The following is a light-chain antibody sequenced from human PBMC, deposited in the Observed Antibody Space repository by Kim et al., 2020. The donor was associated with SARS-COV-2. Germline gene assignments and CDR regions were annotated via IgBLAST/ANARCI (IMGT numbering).Light chain of an antibody. CDR1: QDIANS. CDR3: QKYNSAPWT. Sequence: ASVGDSVTITCRASQDIANSLAWYQQKPGKVPQVLIYSASPLQSGVPSRFSGSGSGTEFTLTIGSLQTEDVATYYCQKYNSAPWTFGPGTKVDIK. V-gene: IGKV1-27*01. CDR2: SAS. J-gene: IGKJ1*01.